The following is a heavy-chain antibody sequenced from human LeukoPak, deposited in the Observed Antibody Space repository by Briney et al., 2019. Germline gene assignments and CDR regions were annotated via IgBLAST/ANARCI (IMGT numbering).Heavy chain of an antibody. D-gene: IGHD2-15*01. CDR3: ARAGRGCSGGSCYSRY. Sequence: ASVKVSCKASGYTFTSHGISWVRQAPGQGLEWMGWISAYNGNTNYAQKLQGRVTMTTDTSTSTAYMELRSLRSDDTAVYYCARAGRGCSGGSCYSRYWGQGTLVTVSS. V-gene: IGHV1-18*01. CDR1: GYTFTSHG. CDR2: ISAYNGNT. J-gene: IGHJ4*02.